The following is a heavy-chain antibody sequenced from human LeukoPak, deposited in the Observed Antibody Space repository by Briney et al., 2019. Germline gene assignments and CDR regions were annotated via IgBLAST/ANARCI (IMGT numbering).Heavy chain of an antibody. CDR3: AKDSYCSSTSCYGY. CDR1: GFTFSSYA. V-gene: IGHV3-23*01. Sequence: GGSLRLXCVASGFTFSSYAMSWAREAPGKGLEWVSPFSGSGGRRHYADSVTGRFTISRDNYKNTLYLEMNSLRAEDTAVYYCAKDSYCSSTSCYGYWGQGTLVSVSS. D-gene: IGHD2-2*01. J-gene: IGHJ4*02. CDR2: FSGSGGRR.